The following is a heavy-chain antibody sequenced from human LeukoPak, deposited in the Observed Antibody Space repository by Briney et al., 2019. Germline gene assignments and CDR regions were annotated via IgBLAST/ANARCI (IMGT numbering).Heavy chain of an antibody. V-gene: IGHV1-69*04. Sequence: ASVKVSCKASGGTFSSYAISWVRQAPGQGLEWMGRIIPILGIANYAQKFQGRVTITADKSTSTAYMELSSLRSEDTAVYYCARVHYDYVRGSYRYLDYWGQGTLVTVSS. CDR3: ARVHYDYVRGSYRYLDY. J-gene: IGHJ4*02. D-gene: IGHD3-16*02. CDR2: IIPILGIA. CDR1: GGTFSSYA.